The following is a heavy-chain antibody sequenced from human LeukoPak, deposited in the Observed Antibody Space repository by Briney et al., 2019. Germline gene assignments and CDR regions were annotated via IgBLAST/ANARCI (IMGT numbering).Heavy chain of an antibody. J-gene: IGHJ3*02. CDR2: INPHSGRT. CDR3: ARVVLRGVIITGVFAFDI. Sequence: GASVKVSCKASGYTFTGYYMHWVRQAPGQGLEWMGWINPHSGRTNFAQKFQGRVTMTRDTSISTACMELSSLRSDDTAVYYCARVVLRGVIITGVFAFDIWGQGTVVTVSS. D-gene: IGHD3-10*01. V-gene: IGHV1-2*02. CDR1: GYTFTGYY.